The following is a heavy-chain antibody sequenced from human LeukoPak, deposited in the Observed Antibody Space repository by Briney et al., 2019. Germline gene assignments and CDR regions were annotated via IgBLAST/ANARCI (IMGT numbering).Heavy chain of an antibody. CDR3: ARGPYYYGSGDYNWFDP. CDR2: MNPNSGNT. Sequence: ASVKVSCKASGYTFTSYDINWVRQATGQGLEWMGWMNPNSGNTGYAQKFQGRVTVTRNTSISTAYMELSSLRSEDTAVYYCARGPYYYGSGDYNWFDPWGQGTLVTVSS. D-gene: IGHD3-10*01. V-gene: IGHV1-8*02. J-gene: IGHJ5*02. CDR1: GYTFTSYD.